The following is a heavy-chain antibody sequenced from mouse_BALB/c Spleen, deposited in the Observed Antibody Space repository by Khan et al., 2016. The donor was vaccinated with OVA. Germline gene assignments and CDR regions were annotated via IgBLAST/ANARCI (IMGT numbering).Heavy chain of an antibody. J-gene: IGHJ3*01. V-gene: IGHV1-77*01. Sequence: ESGPELVKPGASVKMSCKASGYTFTDYVMNWVKQRNGQGLEWIGQIYPGSDSTYYNEKFKGKATLTTDRSSNTAYMQLSNLTSEDSAVYFCARAGWDVFAYWGQGTLVTVSA. CDR1: GYTFTDYV. CDR3: ARAGWDVFAY. D-gene: IGHD4-1*01. CDR2: IYPGSDST.